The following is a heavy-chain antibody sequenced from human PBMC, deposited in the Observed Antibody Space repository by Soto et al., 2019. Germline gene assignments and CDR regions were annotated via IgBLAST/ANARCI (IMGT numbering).Heavy chain of an antibody. CDR3: ARIDFWSGMDV. D-gene: IGHD3-3*01. Sequence: VQLVESGGGLLQPGGSLRLSCAASGFTFSNYWMNWVRQAPGKGLVWVSRINSDGSTTNYADSVKGRFTSSRDNAKNTLHLQMNSLRADDTAVYYGARIDFWSGMDVWGQGTTVTVSS. V-gene: IGHV3-74*01. J-gene: IGHJ6*02. CDR1: GFTFSNYW. CDR2: INSDGSTT.